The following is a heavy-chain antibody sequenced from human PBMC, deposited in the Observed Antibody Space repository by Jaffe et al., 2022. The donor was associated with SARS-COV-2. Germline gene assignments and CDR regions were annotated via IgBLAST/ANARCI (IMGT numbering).Heavy chain of an antibody. CDR3: ARGGDGRRYDFWRDQYYYYGMDV. V-gene: IGHV3-74*01. J-gene: IGHJ6*02. CDR2: INSDGSST. CDR1: GFTFSSYW. Sequence: EVQLVESGGGLVQPGGSLRLSCAASGFTFSSYWMHWVRQAPGKGLVWVSRINSDGSSTSYADSVKGRFTISRDNAKNTLYLQMNSLRAEDTAVYYCARGGDGRRYDFWRDQYYYYGMDVWGQGTTVTVSS. D-gene: IGHD3-3*01.